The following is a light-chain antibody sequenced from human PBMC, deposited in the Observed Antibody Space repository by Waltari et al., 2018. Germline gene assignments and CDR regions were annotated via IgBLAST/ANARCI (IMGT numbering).Light chain of an antibody. CDR1: QSVLYRSSNRNY. J-gene: IGKJ1*01. Sequence: DIVMTQSPDSLAVSLGERATINCKSSQSVLYRSSNRNYLAWYQQKSRQPPKLLIYWASTRESGVPDRFSGSGSGTDFTLTISSLQAEDVAVYYCQQYYDTPQTFGQGTKVEIK. CDR2: WAS. CDR3: QQYYDTPQT. V-gene: IGKV4-1*01.